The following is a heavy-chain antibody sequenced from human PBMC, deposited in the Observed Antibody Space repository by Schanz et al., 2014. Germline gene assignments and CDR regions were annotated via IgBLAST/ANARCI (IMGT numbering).Heavy chain of an antibody. Sequence: QLQLVQSGAEVKKPGSSVKVSCKLSGGTFSSYTISWMRQAPGQGLEWMGIINPSGGGTSYALRFQDRVTVTRDTSRSTVYMELSSLRSEDTAVYYCARDGVDAAAGGNYWGQGTLVTVSS. CDR1: GGTFSSYT. D-gene: IGHD6-13*01. V-gene: IGHV1-46*03. CDR3: ARDGVDAAAGGNY. J-gene: IGHJ4*02. CDR2: INPSGGGT.